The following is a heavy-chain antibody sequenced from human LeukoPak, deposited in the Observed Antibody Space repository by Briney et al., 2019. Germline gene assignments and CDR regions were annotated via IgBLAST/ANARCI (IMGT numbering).Heavy chain of an antibody. CDR3: ARVRLSGTYLDAFDI. CDR1: GGSVRSYY. V-gene: IGHV4-59*02. Sequence: PSETLSLTCTVSGGSVRSYYWSWIRQPPGKGLEWIGYIYYSGSTNYNPSLKSRVTISVDTSKNQFSLKLNSITTADTAVYYCARVRLSGTYLDAFDIWGQGTMVTVSS. J-gene: IGHJ3*02. CDR2: IYYSGST. D-gene: IGHD1-26*01.